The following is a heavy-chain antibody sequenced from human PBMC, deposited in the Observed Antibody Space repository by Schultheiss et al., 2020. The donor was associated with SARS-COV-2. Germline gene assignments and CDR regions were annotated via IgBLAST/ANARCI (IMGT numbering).Heavy chain of an antibody. V-gene: IGHV3-66*02. J-gene: IGHJ2*01. CDR3: ARVGVIMVRGVIITHWYFDL. Sequence: GGSLRLSCAASGFTFSDYYMSWIRQAPGKGLEWVAVIYSGGSTYYADSVKGRFTISRDNSKNTLYLQMNSLRAEDTAVYYCARVGVIMVRGVIITHWYFDLWGRGTLVTVSS. D-gene: IGHD3-10*01. CDR2: IYSGGST. CDR1: GFTFSDYY.